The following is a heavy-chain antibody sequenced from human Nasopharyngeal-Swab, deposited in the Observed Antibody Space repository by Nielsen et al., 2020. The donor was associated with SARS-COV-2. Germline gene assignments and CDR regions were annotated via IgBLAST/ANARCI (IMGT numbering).Heavy chain of an antibody. CDR3: AKDGLLWFGEFYYFDY. CDR2: ISGSGGST. CDR1: GFSFNNYA. D-gene: IGHD3-10*01. V-gene: IGHV3-23*01. J-gene: IGHJ4*02. Sequence: GGSLRLSCAASGFSFNNYAMSWIRQAPGKGLEWVSAISGSGGSTYYADSVKGRFTISRDNSKNTLYLQMNSLRAEDTAVYYCAKDGLLWFGEFYYFDYWGQGTLVTVSS.